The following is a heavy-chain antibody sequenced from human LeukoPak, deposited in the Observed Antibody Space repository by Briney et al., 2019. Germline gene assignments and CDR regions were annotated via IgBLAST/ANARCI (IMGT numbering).Heavy chain of an antibody. CDR2: ISSSSSTI. J-gene: IGHJ4*02. CDR1: GFTFSSYS. Sequence: PGGSLRLSCAASGFTFSSYSMNWVRQAPGKGLEWVSYISSSSSTIYYADSVKGRFTISRDNAKNSLYLQMNSLRAEDTAVYYCALQDTWNYLSHWGQGTLVTVSS. V-gene: IGHV3-48*04. D-gene: IGHD1-7*01. CDR3: ALQDTWNYLSH.